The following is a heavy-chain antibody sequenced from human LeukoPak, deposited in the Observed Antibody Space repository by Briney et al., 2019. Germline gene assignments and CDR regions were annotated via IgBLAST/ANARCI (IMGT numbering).Heavy chain of an antibody. D-gene: IGHD5-12*01. Sequence: GGSLRLSCTASGFTLSRSWMNWIRQAPGKGLEWVANINPDGDGMRFVDSVKGRFTMSRDNAQSSLHLQMNSLRGEDTAFYYCAVWTDRGYSYWGQGVLVTVSS. CDR1: GFTLSRSW. CDR3: AVWTDRGYSY. J-gene: IGHJ4*02. CDR2: INPDGDGM. V-gene: IGHV3-7*01.